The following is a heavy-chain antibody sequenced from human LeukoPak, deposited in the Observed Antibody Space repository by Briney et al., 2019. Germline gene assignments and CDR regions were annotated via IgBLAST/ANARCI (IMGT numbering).Heavy chain of an antibody. J-gene: IGHJ4*02. Sequence: ASVKVSCKASGYTFTGYYMHWVRQAPGQGLEWMGWINPNSGDTNYAQKFQGRVTMTRDTSISTAYMELSRLRSDDTAVYYCASEAARLGSPVDWGQGTLVTVSS. V-gene: IGHV1-2*02. CDR2: INPNSGDT. CDR1: GYTFTGYY. CDR3: ASEAARLGSPVD. D-gene: IGHD6-6*01.